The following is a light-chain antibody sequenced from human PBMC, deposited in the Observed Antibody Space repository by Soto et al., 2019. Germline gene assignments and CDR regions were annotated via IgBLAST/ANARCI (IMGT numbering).Light chain of an antibody. CDR3: SSYAGNNILV. CDR1: SSDVGGYNY. Sequence: QSVLTQPPSASGSPGQSVTISCTGTSSDVGGYNYVSWYQQHPGNAPKLMIYDVSKRPSGVPDRFSGSKSGNTASLTVSGLQAEDEAGYYCSSYAGNNILVFGGGTKLTVL. V-gene: IGLV2-8*01. CDR2: DVS. J-gene: IGLJ3*02.